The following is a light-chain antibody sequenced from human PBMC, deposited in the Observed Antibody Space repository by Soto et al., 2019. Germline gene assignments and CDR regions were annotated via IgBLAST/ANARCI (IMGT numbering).Light chain of an antibody. V-gene: IGKV3-15*01. Sequence: IGVKKSPGTLSLSPGERATLSCRASQTVSSSYLAWYQKTPGQAPRLLLYGASTRATGIPNRFSGSGSGTDFTLTISSLQSEDFAVYFCQQYNNWRSYTFGQGTKVDIK. CDR3: QQYNNWRSYT. CDR2: GAS. CDR1: QTVSSSY. J-gene: IGKJ2*01.